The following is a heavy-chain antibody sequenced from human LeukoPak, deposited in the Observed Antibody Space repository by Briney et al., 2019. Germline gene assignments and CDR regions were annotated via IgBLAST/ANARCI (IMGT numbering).Heavy chain of an antibody. CDR3: ARGAYCGGDCYPDAFDI. Sequence: PGGSLRLSCSASGFTFSDYYMSWIRQAPGKGLEWVSYFSSSGSTIYYADSVKGRFTISRDNAKNSLYLQMNSLRAEDTAVYYCARGAYCGGDCYPDAFDIWGQGTMVTVSS. CDR2: FSSSGSTI. CDR1: GFTFSDYY. V-gene: IGHV3-11*01. D-gene: IGHD2-21*02. J-gene: IGHJ3*02.